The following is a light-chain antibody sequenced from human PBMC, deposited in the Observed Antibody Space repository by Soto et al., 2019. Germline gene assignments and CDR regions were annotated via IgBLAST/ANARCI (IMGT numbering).Light chain of an antibody. CDR2: DSS. J-gene: IGKJ3*01. Sequence: EIVLTQSPATLSLSPGERATLSCRASHSVGSFLAWYQQKPGQAPRLLIYDSSTRATGIPARFSGSGSRTDFTLTISRPEPEDFAIYYCQQRSDWPRTFGPGTKVDI. V-gene: IGKV3-11*01. CDR3: QQRSDWPRT. CDR1: HSVGSF.